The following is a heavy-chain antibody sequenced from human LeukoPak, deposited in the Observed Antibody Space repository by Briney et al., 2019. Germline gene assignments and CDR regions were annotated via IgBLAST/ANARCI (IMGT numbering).Heavy chain of an antibody. V-gene: IGHV1-69*05. CDR2: IIPIFGTA. J-gene: IGHJ6*03. CDR3: ARGGVATMAGYYYYYYMDV. D-gene: IGHD5-12*01. CDR1: GGTFSSYA. Sequence: ASVKVSCKASGGTFSSYAISWVRQAPGQGLEWMGGIIPIFGTANYAQKFQGRVTITTDESTSTAYMELSSLRSEDTAVYYCARGGVATMAGYYYYYYMDVWGKGTTVTVSS.